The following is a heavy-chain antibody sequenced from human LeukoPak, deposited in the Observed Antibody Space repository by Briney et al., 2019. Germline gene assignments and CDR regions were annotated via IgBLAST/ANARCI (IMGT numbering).Heavy chain of an antibody. Sequence: GGSLRLSCAASGFTVSGFNMNWVRQAPGKWLECVSYISVTSTTIFYADSVKGRFTLSRDDAKNSLYLQMNSLSPEDTAVYYCARGRWELPLDYWGQGTLVTVSS. J-gene: IGHJ4*02. CDR1: GFTVSGFN. D-gene: IGHD1-26*01. CDR3: ARGRWELPLDY. CDR2: ISVTSTTI. V-gene: IGHV3-48*01.